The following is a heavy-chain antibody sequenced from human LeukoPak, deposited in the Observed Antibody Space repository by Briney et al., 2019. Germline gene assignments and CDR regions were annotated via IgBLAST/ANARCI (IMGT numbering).Heavy chain of an antibody. D-gene: IGHD6-13*01. CDR3: ALGAAAAGDY. CDR1: GFTFSSYA. Sequence: PGGSLRLSCAASGFTFSSYAMSWVRQAPGKGLEWVSGISGSGISTYYADSVKGRFTISRDNSKNTLYLQMNSLRAEDTAVYYCALGAAAAGDYWGQGTLVTVSS. J-gene: IGHJ4*02. V-gene: IGHV3-23*01. CDR2: ISGSGIST.